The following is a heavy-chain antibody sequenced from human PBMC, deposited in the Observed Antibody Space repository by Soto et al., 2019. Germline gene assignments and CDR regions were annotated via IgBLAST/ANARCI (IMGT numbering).Heavy chain of an antibody. D-gene: IGHD3-16*01. Sequence: QVQLQESGPGLVKPSETLSLTCTVSGGSISSYYWSWIRQPPGKGLEWIGYIYYSGSSNYSPSLKGRVTIAVDPAKNQFSLKLNSVTAADTAVYPWAGSWGGYFDLWGRGTLVTVSS. CDR3: AGSWGGYFDL. V-gene: IGHV4-59*08. CDR2: IYYSGSS. J-gene: IGHJ2*01. CDR1: GGSISSYY.